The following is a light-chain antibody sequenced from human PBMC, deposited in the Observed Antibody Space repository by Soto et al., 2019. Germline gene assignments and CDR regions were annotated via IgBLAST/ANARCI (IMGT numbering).Light chain of an antibody. J-gene: IGKJ5*01. CDR2: GAS. CDR3: QQYGSSAIT. Sequence: EIVLTQSPGALSLTPGERATHSCRASQSVSSSYLAWYQQEPGQALRLLIYGASSRATGIPDRFSGSGSGTDFTLTISRLEPEDFAVYYCQQYGSSAITFGQGTRLEIK. V-gene: IGKV3-20*01. CDR1: QSVSSSY.